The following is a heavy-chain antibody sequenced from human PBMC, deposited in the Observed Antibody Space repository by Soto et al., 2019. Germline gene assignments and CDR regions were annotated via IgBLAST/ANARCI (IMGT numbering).Heavy chain of an antibody. Sequence: EVQLLESGGGLVQPGGSLRLSCAASGFTFSNSAMSWFRQAPGKGLEWVSVVSDSGGSTYYADSVKGRFTISRDNSKNTLYLQMNSLRAEDTAVYYCAKNSEKYGDSKCDYWGQGTLVTVSS. V-gene: IGHV3-23*01. CDR2: VSDSGGST. CDR3: AKNSEKYGDSKCDY. J-gene: IGHJ4*02. D-gene: IGHD4-17*01. CDR1: GFTFSNSA.